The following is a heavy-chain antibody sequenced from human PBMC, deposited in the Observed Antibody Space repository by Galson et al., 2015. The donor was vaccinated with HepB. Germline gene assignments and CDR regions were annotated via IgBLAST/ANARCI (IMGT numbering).Heavy chain of an antibody. J-gene: IGHJ4*02. Sequence: SLRLSCAASGFSFDEFTMHWVRQAPGKGLEWLSLISWDGDTAFYADSVKGRFTISRDNSKNSLYLQMNSLRTEDTALYYCAKDIGTGLWFGELWYWGQGTLVTVSS. CDR3: AKDIGTGLWFGELWY. V-gene: IGHV3-43*01. D-gene: IGHD3-10*01. CDR2: ISWDGDTA. CDR1: GFSFDEFT.